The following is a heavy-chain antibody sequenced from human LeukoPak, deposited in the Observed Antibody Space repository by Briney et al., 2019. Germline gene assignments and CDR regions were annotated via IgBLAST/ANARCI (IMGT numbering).Heavy chain of an antibody. D-gene: IGHD3-10*01. CDR3: AKRGSGSSGLYYFDY. J-gene: IGHJ4*02. CDR1: GFTFTNYP. Sequence: GGSPRLSCAASGFTFTNYPMHWVRQAPGKGLEWVAVLWSDGIKTDYADSVKGRFTISRDDSKNTLYLQMSSLRAEDTAVYYCAKRGSGSSGLYYFDYWGQGTLVTVSS. CDR2: LWSDGIKT. V-gene: IGHV3-33*03.